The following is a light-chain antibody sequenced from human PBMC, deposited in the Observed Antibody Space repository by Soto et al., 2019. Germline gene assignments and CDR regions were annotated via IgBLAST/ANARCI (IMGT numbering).Light chain of an antibody. V-gene: IGLV2-14*01. Sequence: QSVLTQPASVSGSPGQSITISCTGSSSDVGAYDYVSWYQHHAGKAPKLIIYEVNNRPSGVSNRFSGSKSGNTASLSISGLQAEDEAHYFCSSYTRANTRVFGGGTKLTVL. J-gene: IGLJ3*02. CDR1: SSDVGAYDY. CDR3: SSYTRANTRV. CDR2: EVN.